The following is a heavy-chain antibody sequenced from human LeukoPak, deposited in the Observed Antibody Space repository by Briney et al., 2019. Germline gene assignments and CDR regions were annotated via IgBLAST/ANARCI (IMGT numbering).Heavy chain of an antibody. D-gene: IGHD3-9*01. CDR2: IYHSGST. CDR1: GDSISSGGYY. V-gene: IGHV4-30-2*01. Sequence: SETLSLTCTVSGDSISSGGYYWSWIRQPPGKGLEWIGYIYHSGSTYYNPSLKSRVTISVDRSKNQFSLKLSSVTAADTAVYYCARDIGPYYDILTGYYDYMDVWGKGTTVTVSS. CDR3: ARDIGPYYDILTGYYDYMDV. J-gene: IGHJ6*03.